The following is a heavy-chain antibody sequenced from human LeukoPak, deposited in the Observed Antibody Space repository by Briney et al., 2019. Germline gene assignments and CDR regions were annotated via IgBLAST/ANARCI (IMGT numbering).Heavy chain of an antibody. CDR2: IYYSGST. CDR1: GGSISSSSYY. D-gene: IGHD6-19*01. V-gene: IGHV4-39*01. Sequence: SETLSLTCTVFGGSISSSSYYWGWIRQPPGKGLEWIGSIYYSGSTYYNPSLKSRVTISVDTSKNQFSLKLSSVTAADTAVYYCARIHKSGWNLTYYYGMDVWGQGTTVTVSS. J-gene: IGHJ6*02. CDR3: ARIHKSGWNLTYYYGMDV.